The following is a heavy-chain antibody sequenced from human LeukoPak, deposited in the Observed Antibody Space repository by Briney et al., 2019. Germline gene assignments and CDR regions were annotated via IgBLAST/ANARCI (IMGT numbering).Heavy chain of an antibody. D-gene: IGHD6-19*01. V-gene: IGHV3-21*01. CDR1: GFTFSSYS. Sequence: GGSLRLSCAASGFTFSSYSMNWVRQAPGKGLEWVSSISSSSSYIYYADSVKGRFTISRDNAKNSLYLQMNSLRAEDTAVYYCARGGSGWSYWYFDLWGRGTLVTDSS. CDR3: ARGGSGWSYWYFDL. J-gene: IGHJ2*01. CDR2: ISSSSSYI.